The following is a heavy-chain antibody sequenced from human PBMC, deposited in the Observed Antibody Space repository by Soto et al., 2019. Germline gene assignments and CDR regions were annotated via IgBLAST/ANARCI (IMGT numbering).Heavy chain of an antibody. J-gene: IGHJ3*01. CDR1: AFTFNSYS. Sequence: GGSLRLSCATSAFTFNSYSMIWVRQAPGKGLEWVSSISGSGRTIYYADSVKGRFTVSRDNAKNSLYLQMNSPRVEDTAVYYCLRDKSYGLDAFLVWCQGTMVTLSS. CDR3: LRDKSYGLDAFLV. D-gene: IGHD3-16*01. V-gene: IGHV3-48*01. CDR2: ISGSGRTI.